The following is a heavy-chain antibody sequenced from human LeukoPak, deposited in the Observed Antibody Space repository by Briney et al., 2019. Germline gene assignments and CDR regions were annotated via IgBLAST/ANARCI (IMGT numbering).Heavy chain of an antibody. CDR2: INDSGKT. V-gene: IGHV4-59*03. J-gene: IGHJ6*03. CDR1: GGSITSHY. D-gene: IGHD2-15*01. Sequence: SETLSLTCNVSGGSITSHYWTWIRQAPGRGLEWIGYINDSGKTDHTPSLNSRVTMSIDTSKNQFSLKLSSVTAADTAIYYCAGAYSYYYHYMDVWGRGTTVTVSS. CDR3: AGAYSYYYHYMDV.